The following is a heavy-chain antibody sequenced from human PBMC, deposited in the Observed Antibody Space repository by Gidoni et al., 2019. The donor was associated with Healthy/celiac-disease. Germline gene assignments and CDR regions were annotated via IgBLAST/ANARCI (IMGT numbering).Heavy chain of an antibody. Sequence: QVHLVESGGGVVQPGRSLRLSCAASGFTFSSYGMHWVRPAPGKGLEWGAVIWYDGSNKYYADSVKGRFTISRDNSKNTRYLQMNSLRAEDTAVYYCARGLQRGYCSGGSCYSLDYWGQGTLVTVSS. CDR3: ARGLQRGYCSGGSCYSLDY. J-gene: IGHJ4*02. D-gene: IGHD2-15*01. V-gene: IGHV3-33*01. CDR1: GFTFSSYG. CDR2: IWYDGSNK.